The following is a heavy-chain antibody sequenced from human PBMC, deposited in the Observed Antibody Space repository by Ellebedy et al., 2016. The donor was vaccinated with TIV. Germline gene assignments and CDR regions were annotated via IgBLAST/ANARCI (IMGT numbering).Heavy chain of an antibody. CDR1: GFTVSNKY. D-gene: IGHD1/OR15-1a*01. Sequence: GESLKISXAASGFTVSNKYMSWVRQAPGKGLEWVGRTRNKANSYTTEYAASVKGRFTISRDDSKNSLYLQMNSLKTEDTAVYYCAVPNKDYWGQGTLVTVSS. CDR2: TRNKANSYTT. V-gene: IGHV3-72*01. J-gene: IGHJ4*02. CDR3: AVPNKDY.